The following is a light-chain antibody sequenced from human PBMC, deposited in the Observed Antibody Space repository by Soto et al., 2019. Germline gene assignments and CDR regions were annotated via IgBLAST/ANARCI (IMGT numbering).Light chain of an antibody. CDR3: SSYAGTNIIL. CDR1: SKDIGTYNY. CDR2: EVN. V-gene: IGLV2-8*01. J-gene: IGLJ2*01. Sequence: QSVLTQPPSASGSPGQSVTISCTGGSKDIGTYNYVSWYQRHPGKAPKLMIYEVNKRPSGVPDRFSGSKSGNTASLTVSGLQTDDEADYYCSSYAGTNIILFGGGTQLTVL.